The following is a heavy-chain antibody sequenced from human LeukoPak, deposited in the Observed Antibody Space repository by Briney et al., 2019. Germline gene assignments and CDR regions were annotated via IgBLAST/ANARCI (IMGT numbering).Heavy chain of an antibody. J-gene: IGHJ4*02. CDR1: NGAVKNYY. CDR2: FLSSGTT. D-gene: IGHD1-26*01. V-gene: IGHV4-59*02. CDR3: ATLVYSGSRYHFDT. Sequence: SETLSLTCSVSNGAVKNYYWSWIRQPPGQGLEWIGNFLSSGTTTYRASLGSRLIISVDNSKNTVSLRLFSVTAADTAVYYCATLVYSGSRYHFDTWGQGTLVTVSS.